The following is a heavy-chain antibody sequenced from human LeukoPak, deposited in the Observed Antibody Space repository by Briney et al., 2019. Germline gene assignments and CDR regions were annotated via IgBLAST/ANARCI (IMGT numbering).Heavy chain of an antibody. J-gene: IGHJ4*02. V-gene: IGHV1-2*02. CDR3: ARGGTYFWEYYIDY. CDR1: GYTFSDHY. Sequence: ASVKVSCKASGYTFSDHYIHWVRQAPGQGLEWMAWINPNNGDTNYAQNFQGRVTMNRDTSISTAYIEVSRLTSDDTAMYYCARGGTYFWEYYIDYWGQGTLVTVSS. D-gene: IGHD3-3*01. CDR2: INPNNGDT.